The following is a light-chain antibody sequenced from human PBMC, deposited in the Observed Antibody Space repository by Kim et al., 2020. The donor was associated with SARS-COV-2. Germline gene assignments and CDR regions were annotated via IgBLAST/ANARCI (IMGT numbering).Light chain of an antibody. Sequence: DIVMTQSPDSLAVSLGERATINCKSSQSVLYSSNNKNYLAWYQQKPGQPPKLLIYWASTRESGVPDRFSGSGSGTDFTLTISSLQAEDVAVYYCQQYYSTLYTFGQGTKLAI. CDR2: WAS. CDR1: QSVLYSSNNKNY. V-gene: IGKV4-1*01. J-gene: IGKJ2*01. CDR3: QQYYSTLYT.